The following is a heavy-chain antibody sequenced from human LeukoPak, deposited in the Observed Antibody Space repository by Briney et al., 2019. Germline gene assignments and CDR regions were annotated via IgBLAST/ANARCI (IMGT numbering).Heavy chain of an antibody. Sequence: GGSLRLSCAASGITFSSYDMHWVRQATGKGLEWVSAIGAAGDTYYPGSVKGRFTISRDNSKNTLYLQMNSLRAEDTAVYYCAKVKEAYCTNGVCYKDGVVDYWGQGTLVTVSS. CDR2: IGAAGDT. J-gene: IGHJ4*02. D-gene: IGHD2-8*01. V-gene: IGHV3-13*01. CDR3: AKVKEAYCTNGVCYKDGVVDY. CDR1: GITFSSYD.